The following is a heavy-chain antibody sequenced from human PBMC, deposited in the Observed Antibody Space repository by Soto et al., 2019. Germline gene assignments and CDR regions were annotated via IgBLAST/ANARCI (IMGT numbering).Heavy chain of an antibody. D-gene: IGHD4-4*01. V-gene: IGHV4-59*08. Sequence: SETLSLTCTVSGGSISSYYWSWIRQPPGKGLEWIGYIYYSGSTNYNPSLKSRVTISVDTSKNQFSLKLSSVTAADTAVYYCARHEITTSYFDYWGQGTLVTVSS. CDR2: IYYSGST. CDR3: ARHEITTSYFDY. J-gene: IGHJ4*02. CDR1: GGSISSYY.